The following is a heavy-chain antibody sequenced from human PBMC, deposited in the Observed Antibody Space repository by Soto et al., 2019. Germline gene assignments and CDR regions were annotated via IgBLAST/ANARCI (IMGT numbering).Heavy chain of an antibody. V-gene: IGHV3-15*07. Sequence: GGSLRLSCAASDFTFSNAWINWVRQAPGKGLEWVGRIKSKTHGGTTDFAAPVKGRFAISRDDSKNMVYLQMNSLKTEDTGIYYCTTELLVAASNEFDYWGQGTLVTVSS. J-gene: IGHJ4*02. D-gene: IGHD2-15*01. CDR1: DFTFSNAW. CDR2: IKSKTHGGTT. CDR3: TTELLVAASNEFDY.